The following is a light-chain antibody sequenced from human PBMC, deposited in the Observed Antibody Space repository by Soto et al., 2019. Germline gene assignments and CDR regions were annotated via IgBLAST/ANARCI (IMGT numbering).Light chain of an antibody. Sequence: DIQMTQSPSTLSASVGDRVTITCRASQSIDTWLAWYQQKPGKAPQVLINQASTLESGVPSRFSGSGSGTEFTLTINSMQSDALASYFCQHYDSYPYTFGQGTKVDIK. CDR2: QAS. CDR1: QSIDTW. J-gene: IGKJ2*01. CDR3: QHYDSYPYT. V-gene: IGKV1-5*03.